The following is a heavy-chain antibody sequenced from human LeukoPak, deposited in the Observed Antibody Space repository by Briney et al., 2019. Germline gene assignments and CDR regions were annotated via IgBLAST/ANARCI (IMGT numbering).Heavy chain of an antibody. CDR1: GGSISSSSYY. D-gene: IGHD3-16*01. CDR3: ARRGRWFDP. Sequence: PSETLSLTCTVSGGSISSSSYYWGWIRQPPGKGLEWIGSIYYNGSTYYNPSLKSRVTISVDTSKNQFSLKLSSVTAADTAVSYCARRGRWFDPWGQGTLVTVSS. J-gene: IGHJ5*02. CDR2: IYYNGST. V-gene: IGHV4-39*01.